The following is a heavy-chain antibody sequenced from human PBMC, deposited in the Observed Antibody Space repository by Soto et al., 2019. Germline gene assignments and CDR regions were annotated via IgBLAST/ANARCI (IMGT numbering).Heavy chain of an antibody. D-gene: IGHD2-8*01. J-gene: IGHJ6*02. Sequence: EVQLVESGGGLVRPGGSLRLSCAASGFIFSNAWMSWVRQAPGKGLEWVGRIKTKTDGGTTDYAVSVKGRFTISRDDSNNTLYLQLNRLKPEGTAVYYCTTDTKGAKGVCYPYYYSMAVWGQGTTVTVSS. CDR3: TTDTKGAKGVCYPYYYSMAV. CDR1: GFIFSNAW. CDR2: IKTKTDGGTT. V-gene: IGHV3-15*01.